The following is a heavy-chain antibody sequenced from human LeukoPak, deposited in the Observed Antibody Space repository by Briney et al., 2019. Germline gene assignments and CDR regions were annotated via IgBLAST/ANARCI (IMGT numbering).Heavy chain of an antibody. CDR2: ISSSSSYI. Sequence: KTGGSLRLSCAASGFTFSTYSMNWVRQAPGKGLEWVSSISSSSSYIYYADSVKGRFTISRDNAKNSLYLQMNSLRAGDTAVYYCTRDLMGYDVSTGLHHYYMDVWGQGTTVTVSS. CDR3: TRDLMGYDVSTGLHHYYMDV. CDR1: GFTFSTYS. J-gene: IGHJ6*02. V-gene: IGHV3-21*01. D-gene: IGHD3-9*01.